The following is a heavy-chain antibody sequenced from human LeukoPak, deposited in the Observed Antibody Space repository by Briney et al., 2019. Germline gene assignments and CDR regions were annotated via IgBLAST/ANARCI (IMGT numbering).Heavy chain of an antibody. CDR2: INHSGST. Sequence: TTSETLSLTCAVYGGSFSGYYWNWIRQPPGKGLEWIGEINHSGSTNYNPSLKSRVTISVDTSKNQFSLKLSSVTAADTAVYYCARINLWFGELLADYWGQGTLVTVSS. V-gene: IGHV4-34*01. CDR1: GGSFSGYY. CDR3: ARINLWFGELLADY. D-gene: IGHD3-10*01. J-gene: IGHJ4*02.